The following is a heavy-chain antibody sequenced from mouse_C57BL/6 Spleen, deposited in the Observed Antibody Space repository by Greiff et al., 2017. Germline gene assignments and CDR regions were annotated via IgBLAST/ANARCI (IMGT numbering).Heavy chain of an antibody. CDR1: GYAFTNYL. CDR3: ARWYYGSSYGYFDY. V-gene: IGHV1-54*01. D-gene: IGHD1-1*01. J-gene: IGHJ2*01. CDR2: INPGSGGT. Sequence: VQLQQSGAELVRPGTSVKVSCKASGYAFTNYLIEWVKQRPGQGLEGIGVINPGSGGTNYNEKFKGKATLTADKASSTAYMQLSSLTSEDSAVYFCARWYYGSSYGYFDYWGQGTTLTVSS.